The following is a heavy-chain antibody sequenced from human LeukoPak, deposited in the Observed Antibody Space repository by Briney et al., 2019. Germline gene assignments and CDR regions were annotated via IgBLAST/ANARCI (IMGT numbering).Heavy chain of an antibody. CDR1: GFTLSSYS. CDR3: ARGLAAAGTDAFDI. CDR2: ISSGSNYI. Sequence: PGGSLRLCCAASGFTLSSYSMNWVRQAPGKGPEWVSSISSGSNYIHYADPVKGRFTISRDNAKNSLYLQMNSLRAEDTAVYYCARGLAAAGTDAFDIWGQGTKVSVS. J-gene: IGHJ3*02. D-gene: IGHD6-13*01. V-gene: IGHV3-21*01.